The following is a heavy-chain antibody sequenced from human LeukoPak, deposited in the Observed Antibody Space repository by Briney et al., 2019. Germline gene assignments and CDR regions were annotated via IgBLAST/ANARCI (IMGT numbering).Heavy chain of an antibody. Sequence: GGSLRLSCAASGFTFSSYAMSRVRQAPGKGLEWVSAISGSGGSTYYADSVKGRFTISRDNSKNTLYLQMNSLRAEDTAVYYCAKAPGGKYCSGGSCPDYWGQGTLVTVSS. D-gene: IGHD2-15*01. CDR1: GFTFSSYA. CDR2: ISGSGGST. CDR3: AKAPGGKYCSGGSCPDY. J-gene: IGHJ4*02. V-gene: IGHV3-23*01.